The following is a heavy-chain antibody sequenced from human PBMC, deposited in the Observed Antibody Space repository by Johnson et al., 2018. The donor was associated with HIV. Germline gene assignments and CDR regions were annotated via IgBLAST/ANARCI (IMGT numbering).Heavy chain of an antibody. J-gene: IGHJ3*02. V-gene: IGHV3-64*01. Sequence: VHLVESGGGLVQPGGSLRLSCVASGFTFSRYAIHWVRQAPGKGLEYVSGISSNGGSTYYAHSVKGRFIISRDNSKNTLYLQMGSLRAEDMAVYYCARNGLVPAAKGVAFDIWGQGTMVTVSS. CDR2: ISSNGGST. D-gene: IGHD2-2*01. CDR3: ARNGLVPAAKGVAFDI. CDR1: GFTFSRYA.